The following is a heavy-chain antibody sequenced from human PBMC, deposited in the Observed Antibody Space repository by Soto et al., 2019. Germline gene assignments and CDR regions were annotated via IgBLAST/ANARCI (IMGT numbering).Heavy chain of an antibody. Sequence: SETLSLTCAVSSGSISSSNWWSWVRQPPGKGLEWIGEIYHSGSTNYNPSLKSRVTISVDKSKNQFSLKLSSVTAADTAVYYCAREFRGYSGYDSRYYYYYYMDVWGKGTTVTVSS. J-gene: IGHJ6*03. V-gene: IGHV4-4*02. CDR2: IYHSGST. CDR1: SGSISSSNW. D-gene: IGHD5-12*01. CDR3: AREFRGYSGYDSRYYYYYYMDV.